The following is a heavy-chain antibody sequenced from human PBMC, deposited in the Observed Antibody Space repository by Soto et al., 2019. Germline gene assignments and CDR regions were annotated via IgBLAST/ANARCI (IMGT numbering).Heavy chain of an antibody. CDR3: AREDSRWFDP. Sequence: PAETLSLTCTVSGVSIVNYYCIWSRHPPVKGREWGVYVYYTGSTSYNPSLKSRVAMSVDTSKKQISLKLTSVTAADTAVYYCAREDSRWFDPWGQGTLVTVSS. J-gene: IGHJ5*02. V-gene: IGHV4-59*01. CDR2: VYYTGST. CDR1: GVSIVNYY.